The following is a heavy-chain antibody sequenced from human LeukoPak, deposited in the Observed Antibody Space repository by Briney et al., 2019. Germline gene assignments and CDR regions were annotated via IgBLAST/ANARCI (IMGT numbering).Heavy chain of an antibody. Sequence: ASVKVSCKVSGYTLTELSVHWVRQAPGKGLEWMGGFDPEDGETIYAQKFQGRVTMTEDTSTDTAYMELSSLRSEDTAVYYCATGDYGDTYNWFDPWGQGTLVTVSS. J-gene: IGHJ5*02. CDR2: FDPEDGET. V-gene: IGHV1-24*01. CDR3: ATGDYGDTYNWFDP. CDR1: GYTLTELS. D-gene: IGHD4-17*01.